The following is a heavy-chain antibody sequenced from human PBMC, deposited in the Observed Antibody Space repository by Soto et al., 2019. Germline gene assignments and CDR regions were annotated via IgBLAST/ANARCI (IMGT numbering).Heavy chain of an antibody. V-gene: IGHV3-23*01. CDR3: AKGAYCTNGVCPREYYYGMDV. CDR2: ISGSGGST. D-gene: IGHD2-8*01. J-gene: IGHJ6*02. CDR1: GFTFSSYA. Sequence: EVQLLESGGGLVQPGGSLRLSCAASGFTFSSYAMSWVRQAPGKGLEWVSAISGSGGSTYYADSVKGRFIISRDNSKNTLYLQMNSLRAEDTAVYYCAKGAYCTNGVCPREYYYGMDVWGQGTTVTVSS.